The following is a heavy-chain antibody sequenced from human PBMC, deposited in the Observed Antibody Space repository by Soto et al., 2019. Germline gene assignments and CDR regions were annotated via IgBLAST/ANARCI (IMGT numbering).Heavy chain of an antibody. J-gene: IGHJ4*02. V-gene: IGHV3-7*04. CDR2: SKEDGSEN. D-gene: IGHD1-26*01. CDR3: ARDPGARRFDY. Sequence: GGSLRLSCAASGFTLSSYWMSWVRQAPGKGLEWVANSKEDGSENYYVGSVEGRFTISRDNAKNSLYLQMNSLRAEDTAVYYCARDPGARRFDYWGQGILVTVSS. CDR1: GFTLSSYW.